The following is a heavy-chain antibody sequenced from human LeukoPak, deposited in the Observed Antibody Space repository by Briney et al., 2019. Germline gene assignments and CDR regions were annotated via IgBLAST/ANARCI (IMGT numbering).Heavy chain of an antibody. CDR2: INPTGGST. J-gene: IGHJ4*02. CDR3: ARDQGSGSRIFDY. CDR1: GYTFTNYY. V-gene: IGHV1-46*01. Sequence: ASVEVSCKASGYTFTNYYMHWVRQAPGQGLEWMGIINPTGGSTSYAQNFQGRVIVTRDTSTSTVYMELSSLRSEDTAVYYCARDQGSGSRIFDYWGQGTLVTVSS. D-gene: IGHD6-19*01.